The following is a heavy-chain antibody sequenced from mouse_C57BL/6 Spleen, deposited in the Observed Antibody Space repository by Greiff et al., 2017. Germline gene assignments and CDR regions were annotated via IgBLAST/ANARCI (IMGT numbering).Heavy chain of an antibody. CDR2: IYPGDGDT. D-gene: IGHD2-3*01. V-gene: IGHV1-80*01. CDR3: ARSAIYDGYFLD. CDR1: GYAFSSYW. Sequence: QVQLQQSGAELVKPGASVKISCKASGYAFSSYWMNWVKQRPGKGLEWIGQIYPGDGDTNYNGKFKGKATLTADKSSSTAYMQLSSLTSEDSAVYFCARSAIYDGYFLDWGQGTLVTVSA. J-gene: IGHJ3*01.